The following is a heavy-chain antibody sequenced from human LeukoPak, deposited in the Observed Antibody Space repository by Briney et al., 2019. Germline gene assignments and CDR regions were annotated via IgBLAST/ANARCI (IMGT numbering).Heavy chain of an antibody. J-gene: IGHJ5*02. CDR1: GGTVSSYA. V-gene: IGHV1-69*05. Sequence: ASVKVSCKASGGTVSSYAISWVRQAPGQGLEWMGGIIPIFGTGNYAQKFQGRVTITTDESTSTAYMELSSLRSEDTAVYYCARGVDGITMVREFDPWGQGTLVTVSS. CDR2: IIPIFGTG. D-gene: IGHD3-10*01. CDR3: ARGVDGITMVREFDP.